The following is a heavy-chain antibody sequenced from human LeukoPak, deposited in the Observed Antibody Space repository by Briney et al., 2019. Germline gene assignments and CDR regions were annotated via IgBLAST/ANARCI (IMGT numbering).Heavy chain of an antibody. Sequence: SETLSLTCTVSGGSISSYYWSWIRQPPGKGLEWIGYIYNSARTNYNPSLKSRVTISADTSKKQFSLKLSSVTAADMAVYYCARLRGDYYDILTGTFDYWAREPWSPSPQ. J-gene: IGHJ4*02. CDR2: IYNSART. CDR3: ARLRGDYYDILTGTFDY. V-gene: IGHV4-59*08. D-gene: IGHD3-9*01. CDR1: GGSISSYY.